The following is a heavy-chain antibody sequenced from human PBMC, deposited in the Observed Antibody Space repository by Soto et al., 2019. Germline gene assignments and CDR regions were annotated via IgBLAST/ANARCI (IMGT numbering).Heavy chain of an antibody. V-gene: IGHV4-34*01. CDR3: ARGGGCWGLGTCPEYFQY. CDR2: INHSGST. Sequence: QVQLQQWGAGLLKPSETLSLTCAFYGGSFSDYYWSWIRQPPGKGLEWIGEINHSGSTNYNPSLKSRVTISLGTAKNQCSLNLTSVAAADTAVYYCARGGGCWGLGTCPEYFQYWGQGTLVTVSS. CDR1: GGSFSDYY. D-gene: IGHD2-15*01. J-gene: IGHJ1*01.